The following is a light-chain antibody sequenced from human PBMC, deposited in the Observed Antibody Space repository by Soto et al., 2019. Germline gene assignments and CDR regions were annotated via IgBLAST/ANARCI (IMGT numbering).Light chain of an antibody. J-gene: IGLJ1*01. CDR1: SREVGGYNY. V-gene: IGLV2-14*01. CDR2: DVR. Sequence: QSVQTQPASVSGSPGQSITLSCPGKSREVGGYNYVSWYQQHPGKAPKLMIYDVRNRPSGVSNRFSGSKSVNTASLTISGLQAEDEADYYCSSYTTISTYVFGTGTKVTVL. CDR3: SSYTTISTYV.